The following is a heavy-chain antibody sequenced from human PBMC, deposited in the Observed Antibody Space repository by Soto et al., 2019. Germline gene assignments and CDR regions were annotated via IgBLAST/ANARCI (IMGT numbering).Heavy chain of an antibody. V-gene: IGHV4-39*01. CDR2: IYYSGST. J-gene: IGHJ4*02. CDR1: GGSISSSSYY. Sequence: SETLSLTCTVSGGSISSSSYYWGWIRQPPGKGLEWIGSIYYSGSTYYDPSLKSRVTISVDTSKNQFSLKLSSVTAADTAVYYCARESSSWFDYWGQGTLVTVSS. D-gene: IGHD6-13*01. CDR3: ARESSSWFDY.